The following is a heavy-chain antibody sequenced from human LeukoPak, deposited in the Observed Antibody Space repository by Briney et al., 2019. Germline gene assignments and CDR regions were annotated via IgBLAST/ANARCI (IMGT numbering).Heavy chain of an antibody. V-gene: IGHV1-8*01. J-gene: IGHJ4*02. D-gene: IGHD2-2*01. CDR1: GYTFTSYE. CDR3: AREGCSSTSCYLGY. Sequence: SVKVSCKASGYTFTSYEINWVRQATGQGVEWMGWMNPNSGNTGYAQKFQGRVTMTRNTSISTAYMELSSLRSEDTAVYYCAREGCSSTSCYLGYWGQGTLVTVSS. CDR2: MNPNSGNT.